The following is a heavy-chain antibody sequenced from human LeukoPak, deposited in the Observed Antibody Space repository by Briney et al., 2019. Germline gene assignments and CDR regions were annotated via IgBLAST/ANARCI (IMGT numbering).Heavy chain of an antibody. D-gene: IGHD3-3*01. CDR2: IYTGGST. V-gene: IGHV4-61*02. CDR3: ERALSSSFWSGYLGWFDP. Sequence: SETLSLTCTVSGGSISSGSYYWSWIRQPAGKGLEWIGRIYTGGSTNYNPSLKSRVTISVDTSKNQFSLRLSAVTAADTAVYYCERALSSSFWSGYLGWFDPWGQGTLVTVSS. J-gene: IGHJ5*02. CDR1: GGSISSGSYY.